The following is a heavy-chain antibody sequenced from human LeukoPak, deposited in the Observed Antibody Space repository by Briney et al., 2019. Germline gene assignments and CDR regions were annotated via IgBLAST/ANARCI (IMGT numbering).Heavy chain of an antibody. J-gene: IGHJ4*02. CDR3: AEDVQASY. CDR2: ISTTGGIT. Sequence: GGSLRLSCAASGFTFDNYAMNWVRQAPGKGLEWVSAISTTGGITHYADSVKGRFTISRDNAKNTLYLQMTSLGAEDTAVYYCAEDVQASYWGQGTLVTVSS. V-gene: IGHV3-23*01. CDR1: GFTFDNYA.